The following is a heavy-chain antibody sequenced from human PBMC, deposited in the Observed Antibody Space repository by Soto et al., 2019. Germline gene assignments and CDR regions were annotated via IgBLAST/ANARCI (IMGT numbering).Heavy chain of an antibody. Sequence: GGSLRLSCAASGFTFSNAWMSWVRQAPGKGLEWVGRIKSKTDGGTTDYAAPVKGRFTISRDDSKNTLYLQMNSLKTEDTAVYYCTTDRPYYDFWSGYYPWYFELWGGGTPVTVSS. CDR1: GFTFSNAW. V-gene: IGHV3-15*01. D-gene: IGHD3-3*01. J-gene: IGHJ2*01. CDR2: IKSKTDGGTT. CDR3: TTDRPYYDFWSGYYPWYFEL.